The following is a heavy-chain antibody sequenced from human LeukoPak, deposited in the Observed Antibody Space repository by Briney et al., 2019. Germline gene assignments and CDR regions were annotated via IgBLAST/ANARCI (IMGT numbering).Heavy chain of an antibody. CDR1: GFTFSSYG. V-gene: IGHV3-30*02. CDR2: IWYGGSNK. D-gene: IGHD2-2*01. CDR3: AKAARVVPAARGPHYYYYMDV. Sequence: GGSLRLSCAASGFTFSSYGMHWVRQAPGKGLEWVAVIWYGGSNKYYADSVKGRFTISRDNSKNTLYLQMNSLRAEDTAVYYCAKAARVVPAARGPHYYYYMDVWGKGTTVTVSS. J-gene: IGHJ6*03.